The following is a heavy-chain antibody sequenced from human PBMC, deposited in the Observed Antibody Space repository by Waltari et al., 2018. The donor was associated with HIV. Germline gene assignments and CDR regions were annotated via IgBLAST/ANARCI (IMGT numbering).Heavy chain of an antibody. CDR1: VVPFGAEG. Sequence: EVQLVESGGGLVQPGGSLRLSCAASVVPFGAEGRTWVRQVPAKGLGWVANIKLDGSEKHYGDSGRGRFNISRDNAKNSLYLQMNSLRVEDTAVYYCATIKWLDSYALDYWGLGTLVTVSS. CDR3: ATIKWLDSYALDY. V-gene: IGHV3-7*02. J-gene: IGHJ4*02. CDR2: IKLDGSEK. D-gene: IGHD6-19*01.